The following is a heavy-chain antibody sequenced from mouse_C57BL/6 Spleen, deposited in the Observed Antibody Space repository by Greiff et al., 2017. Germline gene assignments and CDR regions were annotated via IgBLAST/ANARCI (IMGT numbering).Heavy chain of an antibody. Sequence: VQLQQSGPELVKPGASVKISCKASGYAFTNYWMNWVKQRPGKGLEWIGRIYPGDGDTNYNQKFKGKATVTADKSSSTAYMQLSSLTSEDSAVYYCARWSDYSNDEGFADWGQGTLVTVSA. V-gene: IGHV1-80*01. J-gene: IGHJ3*01. CDR1: GYAFTNYW. D-gene: IGHD2-12*01. CDR3: ARWSDYSNDEGFAD. CDR2: IYPGDGDT.